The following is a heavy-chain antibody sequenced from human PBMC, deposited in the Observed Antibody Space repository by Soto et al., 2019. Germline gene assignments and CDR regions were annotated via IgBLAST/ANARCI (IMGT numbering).Heavy chain of an antibody. Sequence: PSETLSLTCTVSGGSISSYYWSWIRRPPGKGLEWIGYIYYSGSTNYNPSLKSRVTISVDTSKNQFSLKLSSVTAADTAVYYCARHNHSYYDFWSGYYIDYYYYMDVWGKGTTVTVSS. D-gene: IGHD3-3*01. J-gene: IGHJ6*03. V-gene: IGHV4-59*08. CDR2: IYYSGST. CDR1: GGSISSYY. CDR3: ARHNHSYYDFWSGYYIDYYYYMDV.